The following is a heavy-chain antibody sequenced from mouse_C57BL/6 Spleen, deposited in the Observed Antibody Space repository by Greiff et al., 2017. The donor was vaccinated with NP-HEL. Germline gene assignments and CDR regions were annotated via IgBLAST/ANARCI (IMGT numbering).Heavy chain of an antibody. CDR3: ARLRASVYAMDY. CDR2: INPNNGGT. CDR1: GYTFTDYY. V-gene: IGHV1-26*01. D-gene: IGHD3-1*01. Sequence: EVQLQQSGPELVKPGASVKISCKASGYTFTDYYMNWVKQSHGKSLEWIGDINPNNGGTSYNQKFKGKATLTVDKSSSTAYMELRSLTSEDSAVYYCARLRASVYAMDYWGQGTSVTVSS. J-gene: IGHJ4*01.